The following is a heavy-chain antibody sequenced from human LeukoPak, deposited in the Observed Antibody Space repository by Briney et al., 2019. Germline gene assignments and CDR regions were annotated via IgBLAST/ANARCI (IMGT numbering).Heavy chain of an antibody. CDR2: IIPILGIA. CDR3: ARDQEYSSSQGSFDY. V-gene: IGHV1-69*04. CDR1: GGTFSSYA. J-gene: IGHJ4*02. D-gene: IGHD6-13*01. Sequence: SVKVSCKASGGTFSSYAISWVRQAPGQGLEWMGRIIPILGIANYAQKFQGRVTITADKSTSTAYMELSRLRSDDTAVYYCARDQEYSSSQGSFDYWGQGTLVTVSS.